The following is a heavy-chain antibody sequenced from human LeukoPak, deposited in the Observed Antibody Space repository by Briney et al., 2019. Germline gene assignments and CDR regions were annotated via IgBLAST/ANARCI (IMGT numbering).Heavy chain of an antibody. Sequence: GGSLTLSCAASGFTFSSYWTHWVRQVPGKGLVWVSRINSDGSSTTHADSVKGRFTISRDNAKNTLYMQMNSLRVEDTAVYYCARDPSPQGWFDSWGQGTLVVVSS. V-gene: IGHV3-74*01. CDR3: ARDPSPQGWFDS. CDR1: GFTFSSYW. D-gene: IGHD6-6*01. J-gene: IGHJ5*01. CDR2: INSDGSST.